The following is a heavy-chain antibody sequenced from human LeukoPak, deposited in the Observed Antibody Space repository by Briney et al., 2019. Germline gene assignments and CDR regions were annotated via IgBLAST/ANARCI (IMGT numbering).Heavy chain of an antibody. CDR2: ISSNGGSI. V-gene: IGHV3-64D*06. D-gene: IGHD3-22*01. CDR1: GFTFSSYA. J-gene: IGHJ4*02. Sequence: GGSLRLSCSAPGFTFSSYAMHWVRQAPGKGLEYVSAISSNGGSIYYADSVKGRFTISRDNSKNTLYLQMSSLRAEDTAVYYCVKPYDSSGFVFDYWGQGTLVTVSS. CDR3: VKPYDSSGFVFDY.